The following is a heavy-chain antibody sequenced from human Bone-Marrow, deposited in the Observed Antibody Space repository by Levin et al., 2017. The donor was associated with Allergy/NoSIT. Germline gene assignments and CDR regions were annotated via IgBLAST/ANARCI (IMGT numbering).Heavy chain of an antibody. CDR2: ISNDGTEE. J-gene: IGHJ4*02. Sequence: GESLKISCAASGFPFRNYGLHWVRQAPGKGLEWVAFISNDGTEETYADSVRGRFAISRDNSENKVYLQLNDLTLDDTAVYYCAKDDQYCSGTSCYFDHWGQGTPVTVSS. D-gene: IGHD2-2*01. V-gene: IGHV3-30*18. CDR3: AKDDQYCSGTSCYFDH. CDR1: GFPFRNYG.